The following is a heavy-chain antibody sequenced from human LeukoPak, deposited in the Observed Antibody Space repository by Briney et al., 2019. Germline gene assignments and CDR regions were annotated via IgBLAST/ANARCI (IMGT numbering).Heavy chain of an antibody. CDR3: TRSPGSSIDY. D-gene: IGHD3-10*01. V-gene: IGHV3-49*04. J-gene: IGHJ4*02. CDR1: GFTFGSYE. CDR2: IRSKAYGGTT. Sequence: GGSLRLSCAASGFTFGSYEMNWVRQAPGKGLEWVGFIRSKAYGGTTEYAASVKGRFTISRDDSKSIAYLQMNSLKTEDTAVYYCTRSPGSSIDYWGQGTLVTVSS.